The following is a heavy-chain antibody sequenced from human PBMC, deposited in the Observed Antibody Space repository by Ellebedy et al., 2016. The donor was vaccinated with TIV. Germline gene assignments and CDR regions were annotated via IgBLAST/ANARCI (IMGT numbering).Heavy chain of an antibody. CDR2: IKSKTDGGTT. V-gene: IGHV3-15*01. J-gene: IGHJ1*01. CDR1: GFTFSNAW. CDR3: ARDKYYDSSGKPEGYFQH. D-gene: IGHD3-22*01. Sequence: GGSLRLXCAASGFTFSNAWMSWVRQAPGKGLEWVGRIKSKTDGGTTDYAAPVKGRFTISRDDSKNTLYLQMNSLRAEDTAVYYCARDKYYDSSGKPEGYFQHWGQGTLVTVSS.